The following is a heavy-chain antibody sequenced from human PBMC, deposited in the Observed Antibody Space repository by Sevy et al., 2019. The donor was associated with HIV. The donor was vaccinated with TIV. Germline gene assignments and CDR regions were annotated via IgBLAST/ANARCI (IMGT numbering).Heavy chain of an antibody. Sequence: SETLSLTCTVSGGSISSSSYYWGWIRQPPGKGLEWIGSIYYSGSTYYNPSLKSRVTISVDTSKNQFSLKLSSVTAADTAVYYCARLWGMIVVVTVPNDAFDIWVQGTMVTVSS. CDR2: IYYSGST. CDR1: GGSISSSSYY. V-gene: IGHV4-39*01. CDR3: ARLWGMIVVVTVPNDAFDI. D-gene: IGHD3-22*01. J-gene: IGHJ3*02.